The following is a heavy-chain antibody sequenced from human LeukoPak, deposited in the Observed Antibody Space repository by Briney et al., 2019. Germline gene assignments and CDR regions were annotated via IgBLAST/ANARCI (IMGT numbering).Heavy chain of an antibody. D-gene: IGHD3-22*01. J-gene: IGHJ4*02. CDR3: ASHDSSGYYRDY. CDR2: IIPIFGTA. Sequence: GASVKVSCKASGGTFSNYAINWVRQAPGQGLEWMGGIIPIFGTANYAQKFQGRVTITADESTSTAYMELSSLRSEDTAVYYCASHDSSGYYRDYWGQGTLVTVSS. V-gene: IGHV1-69*13. CDR1: GGTFSNYA.